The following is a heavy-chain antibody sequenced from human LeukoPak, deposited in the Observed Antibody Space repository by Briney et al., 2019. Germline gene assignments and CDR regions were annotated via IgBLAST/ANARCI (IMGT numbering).Heavy chain of an antibody. CDR2: IYPADSDT. CDR1: GYSFSTYW. J-gene: IGHJ5*02. CDR3: ARLIRGSGWYLAWFDP. D-gene: IGHD6-19*01. V-gene: IGHV5-51*01. Sequence: GESLKISCKGSGYSFSTYWIAWVRQMPGEGLEWMGIIYPADSDTRCSPSFQGQVTISADKSISTAYLQWSSLKASDTAMYYCARLIRGSGWYLAWFDPWGQGTLVSVSS.